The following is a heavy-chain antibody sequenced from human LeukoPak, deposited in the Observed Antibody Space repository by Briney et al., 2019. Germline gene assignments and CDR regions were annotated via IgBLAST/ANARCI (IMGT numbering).Heavy chain of an antibody. CDR2: IYPGDSDN. CDR1: GSIFSSYW. D-gene: IGHD2-2*01. J-gene: IGHJ5*02. CDR3: ARLYCSSTSCSIGWWFDP. Sequence: GASLQISCEGSGSIFSSYWIGWGRELPGKGGEGRGIIYPGDSDNRYRPSWEGQVTISDDKSISTAYLQWSSLKASDTAMYYCARLYCSSTSCSIGWWFDPWGQGTLVTVSS. V-gene: IGHV5-51*01.